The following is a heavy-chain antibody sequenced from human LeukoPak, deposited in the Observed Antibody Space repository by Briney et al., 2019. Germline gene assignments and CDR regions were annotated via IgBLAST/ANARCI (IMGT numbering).Heavy chain of an antibody. CDR2: INPNSGGT. CDR3: ARDPGYSSADDAFDI. D-gene: IGHD6-19*01. Sequence: ASVKVSCKASGYTFTGYDMHWVRQAPGQGLEWMGRINPNSGGTNYAQKFQGRVTMTRDTSISTAYMELSRLRSDDTAVYYCARDPGYSSADDAFDIWRQGTMVTVSS. V-gene: IGHV1-2*06. CDR1: GYTFTGYD. J-gene: IGHJ3*02.